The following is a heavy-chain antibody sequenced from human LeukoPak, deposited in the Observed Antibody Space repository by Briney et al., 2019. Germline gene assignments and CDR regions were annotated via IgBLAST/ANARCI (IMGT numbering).Heavy chain of an antibody. J-gene: IGHJ4*02. CDR1: GFTFSSYA. D-gene: IGHD3-10*01. CDR2: IKQDGSEK. Sequence: PGGSLRLSCAASGFTFSSYAMHWVRQAPGKGLEWVANIKQDGSEKYYVDSVKGRFTISRDNAKNSLYLQMNSLRAEDTAVYYCARVYYYDSGSRWGDYFDYWGQGTLVTVSS. CDR3: ARVYYYDSGSRWGDYFDY. V-gene: IGHV3-7*01.